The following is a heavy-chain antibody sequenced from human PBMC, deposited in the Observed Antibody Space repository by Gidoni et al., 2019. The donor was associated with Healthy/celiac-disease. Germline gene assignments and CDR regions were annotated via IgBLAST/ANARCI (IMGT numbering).Heavy chain of an antibody. J-gene: IGHJ3*02. D-gene: IGHD3-22*01. Sequence: HLQLQQSRPGLVQPSAALSSPCTASGGFLSSSSYYWRWIRQPPGKGLEWIGSIYYSGSTYYDPSLKSRVTISVDTSKNLFSLKLSSVTAADTAVYYCARRPLYYDSSGYYPDDAFDIWGQGTMVTVSS. CDR3: ARRPLYYDSSGYYPDDAFDI. CDR2: IYYSGST. V-gene: IGHV4-39*01. CDR1: GGFLSSSSYY.